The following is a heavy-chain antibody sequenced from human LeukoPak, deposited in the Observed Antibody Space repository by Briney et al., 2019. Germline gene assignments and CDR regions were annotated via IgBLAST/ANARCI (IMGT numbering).Heavy chain of an antibody. D-gene: IGHD2-21*01. CDR3: ANAVVDFGDAFDI. CDR1: GFTVSGNY. CDR2: IYSGGST. Sequence: GGSLRLSCAASGFTVSGNYMSWVRQAPGKGLEWVSVIYSGGSTYYADSVKGRFTISRDNSKNTLYLQMNSLRAEDTAVYYCANAVVDFGDAFDIWGQGTMVTVSS. J-gene: IGHJ3*02. V-gene: IGHV3-66*01.